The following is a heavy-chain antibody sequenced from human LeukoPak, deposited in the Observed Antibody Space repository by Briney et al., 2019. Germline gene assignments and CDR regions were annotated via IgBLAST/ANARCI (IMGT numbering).Heavy chain of an antibody. D-gene: IGHD3-22*01. CDR3: ARKYYYDSSGYSLVGAFDI. CDR2: ISYDGSNK. CDR1: GFTFSSYS. V-gene: IGHV3-30*03. Sequence: GGCLRLSCAASGFTFSSYSMNWVRQAPGKGLEWVAVISYDGSNKYYADSVKGRFTISRDNSKNTLYLQMNSLRAEDTAVYYCARKYYYDSSGYSLVGAFDIWGQGTMVTVSS. J-gene: IGHJ3*02.